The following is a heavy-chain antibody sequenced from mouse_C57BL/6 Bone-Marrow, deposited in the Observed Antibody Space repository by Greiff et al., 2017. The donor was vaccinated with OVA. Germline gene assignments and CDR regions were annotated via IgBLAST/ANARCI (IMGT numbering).Heavy chain of an antibody. D-gene: IGHD1-1*01. CDR2: INSDGGST. J-gene: IGHJ4*01. CDR3: ASYYYGSIFYAMDY. V-gene: IGHV5-2*01. Sequence: EVQGVESGGGLVQPGESLKLSCESNEYEFPSHDMSWVRKTPEKRLELVAAINSDGGSTYYPDTMERRFIISRDNTKKTLYLQMSSLRSEDTALYYCASYYYGSIFYAMDYWGQGTSVTVSS. CDR1: EYEFPSHD.